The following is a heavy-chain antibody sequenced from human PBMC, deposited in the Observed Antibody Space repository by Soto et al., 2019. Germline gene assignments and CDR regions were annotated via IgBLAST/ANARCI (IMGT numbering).Heavy chain of an antibody. CDR1: GYTFTSYD. Sequence: GASVKVSCKASGYTFTSYDINWVRQATGQGLEWMGWMNPNSGNTGYAQKFQGRVTMTRNTSISTAYMELSSLSSEDTAVYYCARTSNDYGDYLTIEYWGQGTLVIVS. D-gene: IGHD4-17*01. CDR2: MNPNSGNT. V-gene: IGHV1-8*01. J-gene: IGHJ4*02. CDR3: ARTSNDYGDYLTIEY.